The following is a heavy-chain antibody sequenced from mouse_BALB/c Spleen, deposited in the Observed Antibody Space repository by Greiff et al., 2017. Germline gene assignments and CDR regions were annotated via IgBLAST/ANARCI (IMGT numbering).Heavy chain of an antibody. CDR2: ISSGGSYT. V-gene: IGHV5-6-4*01. CDR3: TREGYYGNYDAMDY. J-gene: IGHJ4*01. Sequence: EVQLVESGGGLVKPGGSLKLSCAASGFTFSSYTMSWVRQTPEKRLEWVATISSGGSYTYYPDSVKGRFTISRDNAKNTLYLQMSSLKSEDTAMYYCTREGYYGNYDAMDYWGQGTSVTVSS. CDR1: GFTFSSYT. D-gene: IGHD2-1*01.